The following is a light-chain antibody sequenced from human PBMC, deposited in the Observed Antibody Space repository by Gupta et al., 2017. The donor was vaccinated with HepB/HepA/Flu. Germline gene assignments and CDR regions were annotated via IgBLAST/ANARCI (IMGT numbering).Light chain of an antibody. Sequence: QSALTQPPSASGSPGQSVTISCTGTGSDVGSSKYVSWYQQHPGKVPKLMIYEVSKRPSGVPDRFSGSKSGNTASLTVSGLQAEDEADYYCSSHAVSSDTYVFGTGTKVTVL. J-gene: IGLJ1*01. V-gene: IGLV2-8*01. CDR2: EVS. CDR1: GSDVGSSKY. CDR3: SSHAVSSDTYV.